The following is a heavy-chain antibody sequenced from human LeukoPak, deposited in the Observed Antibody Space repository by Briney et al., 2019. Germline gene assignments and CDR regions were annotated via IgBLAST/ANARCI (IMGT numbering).Heavy chain of an antibody. D-gene: IGHD3-10*01. V-gene: IGHV3-23*01. J-gene: IGHJ6*02. CDR1: GFTFSTYA. Sequence: GGSLRLSCAASGFTFSTYAMTWVRQAPGKGLEWVSTISGSGGSTYYADSVKGRFTISRDNAKNSLYLQMNSLRAEDTAVYYCARDGLDYGSGSNYYGMDVRGQGTTVTVSS. CDR3: ARDGLDYGSGSNYYGMDV. CDR2: ISGSGGST.